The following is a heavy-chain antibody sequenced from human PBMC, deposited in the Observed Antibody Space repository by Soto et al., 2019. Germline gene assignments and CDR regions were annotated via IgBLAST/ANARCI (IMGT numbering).Heavy chain of an antibody. Sequence: GXSVKVSCKASGDPFISYAIIWVRQAPGRGLEWMGKIIPTFGRTNYAQKFQGRLTISADDSTSTAYMELSSLLSEDTAVYYCARDPLSSFAMDVWGQGTTVTVSS. J-gene: IGHJ6*02. D-gene: IGHD3-10*02. CDR2: IIPTFGRT. CDR1: GDPFISYA. V-gene: IGHV1-69*15. CDR3: ARDPLSSFAMDV.